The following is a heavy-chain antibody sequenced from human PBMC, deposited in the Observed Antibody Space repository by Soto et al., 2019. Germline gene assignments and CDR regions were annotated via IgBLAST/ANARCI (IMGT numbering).Heavy chain of an antibody. D-gene: IGHD1-7*01. J-gene: IGHJ4*02. CDR3: AREAEELPSHFDC. CDR1: GGSISSGGYY. Sequence: QVQLQESGPGLVKPSQTLSLTCTVSGGSISSGGYYWSWIRQRPGKGQEWIGYIYYSGGTYYNPSLKSRAIISLDTSKNQFSLKLSSVTAADTAMYYCAREAEELPSHFDCWGQGTLVTVSS. CDR2: IYYSGGT. V-gene: IGHV4-31*03.